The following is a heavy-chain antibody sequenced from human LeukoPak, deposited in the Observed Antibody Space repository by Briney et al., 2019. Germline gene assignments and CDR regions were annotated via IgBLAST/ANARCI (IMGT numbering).Heavy chain of an antibody. Sequence: PGGSLRLSCAASGFTFSSYWMQWVRQAPGKGLEWVANIKQDGREKYYADSVKGRFIISRDNAKNALYLQMSSLRAEDTAIYYCARRYFDYWGQGTLVTVSS. CDR3: ARRYFDY. J-gene: IGHJ4*02. V-gene: IGHV3-7*03. CDR2: IKQDGREK. CDR1: GFTFSSYW.